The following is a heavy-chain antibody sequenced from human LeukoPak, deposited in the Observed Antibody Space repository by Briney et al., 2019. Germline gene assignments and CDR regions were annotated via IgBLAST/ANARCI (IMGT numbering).Heavy chain of an antibody. D-gene: IGHD3-3*01. CDR2: INPNSGGT. J-gene: IGHJ6*03. CDR3: ASSRDYDFTYYMDV. CDR1: GYTFTGYY. Sequence: ASVKVSCKASGYTFTGYYMHWVRQAPGQGLEWMGWINPNSGGTNYAQKFQGWVTMTRDTSISTAYMELSSLRSEDTAVYYCASSRDYDFTYYMDVWGKGTTVTVSS. V-gene: IGHV1-2*04.